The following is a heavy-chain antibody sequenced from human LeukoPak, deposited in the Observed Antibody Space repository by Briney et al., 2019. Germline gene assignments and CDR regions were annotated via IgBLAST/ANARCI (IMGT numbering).Heavy chain of an antibody. CDR3: ARFVGAFDI. Sequence: PGGSLRLSCAASGFTFSSYAMHWVRQAPGKGLEYVSAISSNGGSTYYANSVKGRFTISRDNSKNTLYLQMGSLRAEDMAVYYCARFVGAFDIWGQGTMVTASS. J-gene: IGHJ3*02. V-gene: IGHV3-64*01. CDR2: ISSNGGST. CDR1: GFTFSSYA.